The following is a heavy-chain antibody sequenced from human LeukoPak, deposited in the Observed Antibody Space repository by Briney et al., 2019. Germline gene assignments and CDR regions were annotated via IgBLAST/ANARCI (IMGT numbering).Heavy chain of an antibody. J-gene: IGHJ4*02. D-gene: IGHD5-12*01. CDR2: IKQDGSEK. Sequence: PGGSLRLSCAASGFTFSSYWMSWVRQAPGKGLEWVANIKQDGSEKYYVDSVKGRFTISRDNAKNSLYLQMNSLRAEDTAVYYCARVDIVATIYYFDYWGQGTLVTVSS. CDR3: ARVDIVATIYYFDY. V-gene: IGHV3-7*01. CDR1: GFTFSSYW.